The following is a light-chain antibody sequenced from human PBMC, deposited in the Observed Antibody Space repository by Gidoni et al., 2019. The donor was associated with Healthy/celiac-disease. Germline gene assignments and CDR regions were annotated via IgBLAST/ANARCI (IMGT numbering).Light chain of an antibody. V-gene: IGKV1-39*01. CDR3: QQSYSTPLA. CDR2: AAS. Sequence: DLPMNQSPSSLSASVGDRVTITCRASQSISSYLNWYQQKPGKAPKLLIYAASSLQSGVPSRFSGSGSGTDFTLTISSLQPEDFATYYCQQSYSTPLAFGGGTKVEIK. J-gene: IGKJ4*01. CDR1: QSISSY.